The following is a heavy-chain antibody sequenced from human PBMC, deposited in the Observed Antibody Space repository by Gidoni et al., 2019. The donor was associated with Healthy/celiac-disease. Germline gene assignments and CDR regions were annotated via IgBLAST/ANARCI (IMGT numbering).Heavy chain of an antibody. V-gene: IGHV4-59*01. D-gene: IGHD6-19*01. Sequence: QVQLQESGPGLVKPSETLSLTCTVSGGSISSYYWSWIRQPPGKGLEWIGYIYYSGSTNYNPSLKSRVTISVDTSKNQFSLKLSSVTAADTAVYYCARGHSGWYFDYWGQGTLVTVSS. J-gene: IGHJ4*02. CDR3: ARGHSGWYFDY. CDR2: IYYSGST. CDR1: GGSISSYY.